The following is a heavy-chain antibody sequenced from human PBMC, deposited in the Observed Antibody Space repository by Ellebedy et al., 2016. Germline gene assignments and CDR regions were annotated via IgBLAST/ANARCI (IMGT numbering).Heavy chain of an antibody. CDR2: ISGSDSNT. Sequence: GGSLRLSXAASGFTFSSYAMTWVRQAPGQGLEWVSSISGSDSNTYYADSVKGRFSISRDNSRNTLYLQMNSLRAEDTALYYCAKDLRDGTYYFDYWGQGTLVTVSS. CDR3: AKDLRDGTYYFDY. V-gene: IGHV3-23*01. CDR1: GFTFSSYA. J-gene: IGHJ4*02.